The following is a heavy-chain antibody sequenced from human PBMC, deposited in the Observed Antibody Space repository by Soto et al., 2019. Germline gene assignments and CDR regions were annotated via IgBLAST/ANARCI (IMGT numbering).Heavy chain of an antibody. CDR2: IYYSGST. CDR3: ARKDSSGYLFDY. J-gene: IGHJ4*02. V-gene: IGHV4-39*07. Sequence: SETLSLTCTVSGGSISSSSYYWGWIRQPPGKGLEWIGSIYYSGSTYYNPSLKSRVTISVDTSKNQFSLKLSSVTAADTAVYYCARKDSSGYLFDYWGQGTLVTVSS. D-gene: IGHD3-22*01. CDR1: GGSISSSSYY.